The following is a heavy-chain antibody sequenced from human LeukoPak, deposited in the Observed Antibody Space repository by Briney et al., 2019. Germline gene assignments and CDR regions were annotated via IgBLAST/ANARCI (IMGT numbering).Heavy chain of an antibody. Sequence: SETLSLTCAVYGGSFSGYYWSWIRQPPGKGLEWIGEINHSGSTNYNPSLKSRVTISVDTSKNQFPLKLSSVTAADTAVYYCARILADVDLWGRGTLVTVSS. V-gene: IGHV4-34*01. CDR3: ARILADVDL. CDR2: INHSGST. CDR1: GGSFSGYY. D-gene: IGHD3-9*01. J-gene: IGHJ2*01.